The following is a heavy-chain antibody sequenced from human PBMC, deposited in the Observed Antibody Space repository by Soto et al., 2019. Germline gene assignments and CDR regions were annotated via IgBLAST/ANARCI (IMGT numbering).Heavy chain of an antibody. V-gene: IGHV4-39*01. D-gene: IGHD5-18*01. J-gene: IGHJ4*02. CDR3: ARADTAMAPPAD. CDR2: FHYNENT. Sequence: SETLSLTCTVSGGSISSGPYSWGWIRQPPGEGLEWIGTFHYNENTYYNPSLGSRVTISVDTSKNQFSLRVTSVTVADTAVYYCARADTAMAPPADWGQGTLVTVSS. CDR1: GGSISSGPYS.